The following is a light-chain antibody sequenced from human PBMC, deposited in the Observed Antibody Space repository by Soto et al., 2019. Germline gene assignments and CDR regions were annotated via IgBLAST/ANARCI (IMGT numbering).Light chain of an antibody. Sequence: QSALTQPASVSGSPGQSITISCTGTSNDVGGYKYVSWHQQHPGKAPKLMIYEVSNRPSGVSTRFSASRSGNTASLTISGLQADDEADYYCSAYTSIKEVFGGGPKLTVL. J-gene: IGLJ2*01. V-gene: IGLV2-14*01. CDR3: SAYTSIKEV. CDR1: SNDVGGYKY. CDR2: EVS.